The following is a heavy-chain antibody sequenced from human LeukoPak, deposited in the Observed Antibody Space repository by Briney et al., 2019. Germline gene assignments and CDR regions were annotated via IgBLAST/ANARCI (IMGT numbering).Heavy chain of an antibody. D-gene: IGHD1-26*01. Sequence: PGGSLRLSCAASGFTFSDYYMSWIRQAPGKGLEWVSYISSSGSTIYYADSVKGRFTISRDNAKNSLYLQMNSRRAEDTAVYYCAQDGEWELHRSCFQHWGQGTLVTVSS. J-gene: IGHJ1*01. V-gene: IGHV3-11*01. CDR2: ISSSGSTI. CDR3: AQDGEWELHRSCFQH. CDR1: GFTFSDYY.